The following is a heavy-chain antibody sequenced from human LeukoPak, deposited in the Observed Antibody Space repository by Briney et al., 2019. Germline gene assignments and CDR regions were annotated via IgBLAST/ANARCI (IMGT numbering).Heavy chain of an antibody. J-gene: IGHJ6*02. Sequence: GGSLRLSCAASGFTFSSYSMNWVRQAPGKGLEWVSYISSSSSTIYYADSVKGRFTISRDNAKNSLYLQMNSLRDEDTAVYYCARDLNGSGKFEPNYYYYYGMDVWGQGTTVTVSS. CDR1: GFTFSSYS. CDR3: ARDLNGSGKFEPNYYYYYGMDV. CDR2: ISSSSSTI. V-gene: IGHV3-48*02. D-gene: IGHD3-10*01.